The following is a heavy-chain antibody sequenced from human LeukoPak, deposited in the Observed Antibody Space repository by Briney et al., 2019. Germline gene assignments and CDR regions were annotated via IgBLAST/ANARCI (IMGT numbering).Heavy chain of an antibody. CDR2: IYYSGST. J-gene: IGHJ4*02. CDR1: GGSMSSSSYY. D-gene: IGHD3-22*01. V-gene: IGHV4-39*01. CDR3: ASPSRYYYDSSGYQFDY. Sequence: SDTLSLTCTVSGGSMSSSSYYWVWLRPPPGKGLVGIGNIYYSGSTYYNPSLKSRVTISVDASKNQFSLKLSSVTAADTAVYYCASPSRYYYDSSGYQFDYWGQGTLVTVSS.